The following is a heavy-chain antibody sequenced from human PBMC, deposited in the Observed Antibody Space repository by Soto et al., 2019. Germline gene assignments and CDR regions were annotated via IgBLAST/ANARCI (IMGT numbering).Heavy chain of an antibody. Sequence: GGSLRLSCAASGFTFSSYAMHWVRQAPGKGLEWVAVISYDGSNKYYADSVKGRFTISRDNSKNTLYLQMNSLRAEDTAVYYCARDALVVPAARNYYYYGMDVWGQGTTVTVSS. D-gene: IGHD2-2*01. CDR2: ISYDGSNK. CDR1: GFTFSSYA. V-gene: IGHV3-30-3*01. J-gene: IGHJ6*02. CDR3: ARDALVVPAARNYYYYGMDV.